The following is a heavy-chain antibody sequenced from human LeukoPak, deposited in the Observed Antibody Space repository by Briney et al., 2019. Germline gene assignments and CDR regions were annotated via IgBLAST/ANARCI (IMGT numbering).Heavy chain of an antibody. D-gene: IGHD2-2*01. CDR1: GFTFSSYG. J-gene: IGHJ4*02. CDR2: IRYDGSNK. V-gene: IGHV3-30*02. CDR3: AKGTHIVVVPAANYFDY. Sequence: GGSLRLSCAASGFTFSSYGMHWVRQAPGKGLEWVAFIRYDGSNKYYADSVKGRFTISRDNSKNTLYLQMNSLRAEDTAVYYCAKGTHIVVVPAANYFDYWGQGTLVTVSS.